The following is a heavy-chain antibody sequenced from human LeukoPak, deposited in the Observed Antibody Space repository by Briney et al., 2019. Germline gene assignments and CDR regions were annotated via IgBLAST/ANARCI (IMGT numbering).Heavy chain of an antibody. CDR1: GFTLSSYA. J-gene: IGHJ4*02. V-gene: IGHV3-23*01. CDR3: AKVSGQLGDFDY. Sequence: GGSLRLSCAASGFTLSSYAMSWVRQAPGKGLEWASAISGSGGSTYYADSVKGRFTISRDNSKNTLYLQMNSLRAEDTAVYYCAKVSGQLGDFDYWGQGTLVTVSS. CDR2: ISGSGGST. D-gene: IGHD6-13*01.